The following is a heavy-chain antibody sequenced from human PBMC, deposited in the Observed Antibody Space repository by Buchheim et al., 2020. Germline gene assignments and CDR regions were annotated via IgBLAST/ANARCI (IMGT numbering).Heavy chain of an antibody. J-gene: IGHJ5*02. Sequence: EVQLLESGGGLVQPGGSLRLSCAASGFTFSSYAMSWVRQAPGKGLEWVSSISGSGGSTYYADSVKGRFTISRDNSKNTLYLQMNSLRAEDTAVYYCAKDLNDFWSGYGPDWFDPWGQGTL. CDR3: AKDLNDFWSGYGPDWFDP. CDR2: ISGSGGST. CDR1: GFTFSSYA. V-gene: IGHV3-23*01. D-gene: IGHD3-3*01.